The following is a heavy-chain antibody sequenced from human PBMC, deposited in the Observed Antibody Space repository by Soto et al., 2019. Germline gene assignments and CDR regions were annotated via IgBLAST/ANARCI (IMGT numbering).Heavy chain of an antibody. Sequence: QITLKESGPTLVKPTQTLTLTCTFSGFSLSTSGVGVGWIRQPPGKALAWLAVIYWNDDKRYSPSLKSRRTITKDTSKNQVVLTMTKMDPVDTGTYDCAHRNVGSGFRYWGQGTLVTVSS. V-gene: IGHV2-5*01. CDR3: AHRNVGSGFRY. D-gene: IGHD3-22*01. CDR1: GFSLSTSGVG. CDR2: IYWNDDK. J-gene: IGHJ4*02.